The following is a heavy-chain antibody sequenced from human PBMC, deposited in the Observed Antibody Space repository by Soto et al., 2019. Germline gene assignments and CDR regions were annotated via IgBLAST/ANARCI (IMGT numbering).Heavy chain of an antibody. CDR3: ARHPSMGYFDY. CDR1: GGSISSYY. J-gene: IGHJ4*02. Sequence: TSETLSLTCTVSGGSISSYYWSWIRQPPGKGLEWIGYIYYSGSTNYNPSLKSRVTISVDTSKNQLSLKLSSVTAADTAVYYCARHPSMGYFDYWGQGTLVTVSS. V-gene: IGHV4-59*08. CDR2: IYYSGST. D-gene: IGHD2-8*01.